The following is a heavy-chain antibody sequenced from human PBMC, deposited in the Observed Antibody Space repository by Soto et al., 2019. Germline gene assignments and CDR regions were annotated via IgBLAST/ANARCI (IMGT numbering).Heavy chain of an antibody. V-gene: IGHV1-18*01. Sequence: QVQLVQSGAEVKKPGASVKVSCKASGYTFTSYGIIWLRQAPGQGLEWMGWISAYNGNTNYAQKLQGRVTMTTDTSTSTADMELRSLRSDDTAVYYCARDRGAMVRGVIPFDYWGQGTLVTVSS. D-gene: IGHD3-10*01. CDR3: ARDRGAMVRGVIPFDY. CDR2: ISAYNGNT. CDR1: GYTFTSYG. J-gene: IGHJ4*02.